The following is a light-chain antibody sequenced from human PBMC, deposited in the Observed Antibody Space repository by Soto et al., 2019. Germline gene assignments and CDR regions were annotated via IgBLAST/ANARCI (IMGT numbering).Light chain of an antibody. CDR2: DAS. V-gene: IGKV3-20*01. Sequence: EIVLTQSPGTLSLSPGERATLSCRASQSVGNNYLAWYQQKPGQAPRFLIYDASSRATGIPDRFSGSGSGTDFTLTISRLEPEDFAVYYWQQYGSTPLTFGGGTKVEIK. CDR1: QSVGNNY. CDR3: QQYGSTPLT. J-gene: IGKJ4*01.